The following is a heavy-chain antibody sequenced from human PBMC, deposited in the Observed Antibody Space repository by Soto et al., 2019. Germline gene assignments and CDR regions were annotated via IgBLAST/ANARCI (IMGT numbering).Heavy chain of an antibody. CDR3: APGPPYCSVTSCSFDY. CDR2: INSDGSST. Sequence: PVGSLRLSCAASGFTFSSNWMHWVRQAPGKGLVWVSRINSDGSSTSYADSVKGRFTISRDNTKNTLYLQMNSLRAEDTAVYYCAPGPPYCSVTSCSFDYWGQGTRVTVSS. CDR1: GFTFSSNW. D-gene: IGHD2-2*01. V-gene: IGHV3-74*01. J-gene: IGHJ4*02.